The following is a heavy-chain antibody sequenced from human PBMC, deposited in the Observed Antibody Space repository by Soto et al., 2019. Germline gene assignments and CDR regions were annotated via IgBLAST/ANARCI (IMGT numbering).Heavy chain of an antibody. CDR1: GFTFSSYW. D-gene: IGHD3-9*01. Sequence: EMQLVESGGGLVQPGGSLRLSCAASGFTFSSYWMSWVRQAPGKGLQWVANIKQDGSEKYYVDSVKGRFTISRDNAKNSLYLQMNSLRAEDTAVYYCAREFRDDILTGSSEDYYYYYMDVWGKGTTVTVSS. J-gene: IGHJ6*03. V-gene: IGHV3-7*01. CDR2: IKQDGSEK. CDR3: AREFRDDILTGSSEDYYYYYMDV.